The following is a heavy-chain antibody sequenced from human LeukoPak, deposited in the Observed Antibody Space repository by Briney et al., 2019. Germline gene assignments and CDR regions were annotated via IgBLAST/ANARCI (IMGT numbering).Heavy chain of an antibody. CDR1: GDSISSSNW. J-gene: IGHJ5*02. CDR2: IYHSGST. CDR3: ARDKRLLVRWGFDP. V-gene: IGHV4-4*02. Sequence: SETLSLTCAVSGDSISSSNWWSRVRQPPGKGLEWIGEIYHSGSTNYNPSLKSRVTISVDKSKNQFSLKLSSVTAADTAVYYCARDKRLLVRWGFDPWGQGTLVTVSS. D-gene: IGHD3-10*01.